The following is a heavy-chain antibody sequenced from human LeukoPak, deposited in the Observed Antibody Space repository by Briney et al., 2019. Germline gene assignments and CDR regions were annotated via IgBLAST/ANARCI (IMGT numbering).Heavy chain of an antibody. D-gene: IGHD6-19*01. Sequence: SVKVSCKASGYTFTGHYMHWARQAPGQGLEWMGWINPNSGDRNSAQKFQGRVTMTRDTSISTVYMELSRLGPDDTAVYYCAREGWDQRDTAAFDHWGRGTLVTVSS. CDR2: INPNSGDR. CDR1: GYTFTGHY. CDR3: AREGWDQRDTAAFDH. V-gene: IGHV1-2*02. J-gene: IGHJ4*02.